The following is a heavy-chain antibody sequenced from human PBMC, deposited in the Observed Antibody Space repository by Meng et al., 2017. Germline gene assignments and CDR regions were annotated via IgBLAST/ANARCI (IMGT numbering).Heavy chain of an antibody. CDR3: ARDLVRGRIVADYYFDY. Sequence: QVQLVGSGGGLVQPGRSLRLSCEAFGFTFSSYAMHWVRQAPGKGLEWVAVISYDGSNKYYADSVKGRFTISRDNSKNTLYLQMNSLRAEDTAVYYCARDLVRGRIVADYYFDYWGQGTLVTISS. D-gene: IGHD3-22*01. V-gene: IGHV3-30*01. CDR2: ISYDGSNK. J-gene: IGHJ4*02. CDR1: GFTFSSYA.